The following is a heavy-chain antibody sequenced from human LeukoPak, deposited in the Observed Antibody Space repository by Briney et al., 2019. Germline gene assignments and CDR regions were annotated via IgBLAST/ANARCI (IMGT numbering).Heavy chain of an antibody. D-gene: IGHD5-12*01. CDR3: ARDPVDIAATTMDY. V-gene: IGHV1-18*01. CDR1: GYTFSRDT. CDR2: LSPYNGGK. J-gene: IGHJ4*02. Sequence: ASVKVSCKASGYTFSRDTISWGRQAPGQGLEWMGGLSPYNGGKHSAQKFQGRVIMPIDASKSTAYMEVRSLRSDDTAVYYCARDPVDIAATTMDYWGQGTLVTVSS.